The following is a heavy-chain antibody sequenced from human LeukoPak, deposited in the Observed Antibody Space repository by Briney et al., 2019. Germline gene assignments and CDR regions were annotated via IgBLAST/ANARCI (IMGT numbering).Heavy chain of an antibody. CDR2: INPNSGGT. CDR3: ARVWAYCGGDCSTRSYGMDV. Sequence: ASVKVSCQASGYTFTTYYMHWVRQAPGQGLEWMGWINPNSGGTNYAQKFQGRVTMTRDTSISTAYMELSRLGSDDTAVYYCARVWAYCGGDCSTRSYGMDVWGQGTTVTVSS. CDR1: GYTFTTYY. J-gene: IGHJ6*02. D-gene: IGHD2-21*02. V-gene: IGHV1-2*02.